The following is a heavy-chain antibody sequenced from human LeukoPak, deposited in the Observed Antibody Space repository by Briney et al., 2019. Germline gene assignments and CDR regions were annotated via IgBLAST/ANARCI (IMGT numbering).Heavy chain of an antibody. CDR1: GFTFSGFA. CDR3: TRRFCSGGSCYSDY. Sequence: GGSLRLSCAASGFTFSGFAMHWVRQASGKGLEWVGRIRSKTNSYATAYAASVKGRFTISRDDSKNTAYLQMNSLKTEDTAVYYCTRRFCSGGSCYSDYWGQGTLVTVSS. D-gene: IGHD2-15*01. CDR2: IRSKTNSYAT. V-gene: IGHV3-73*01. J-gene: IGHJ4*02.